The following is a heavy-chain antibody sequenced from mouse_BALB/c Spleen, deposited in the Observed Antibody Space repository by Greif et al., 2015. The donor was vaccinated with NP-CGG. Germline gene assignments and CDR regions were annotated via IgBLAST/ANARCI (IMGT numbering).Heavy chain of an antibody. J-gene: IGHJ2*01. CDR1: GFNIKDTY. CDR3: ARDGNYARYYFDY. D-gene: IGHD2-1*01. CDR2: IDPANGNT. V-gene: IGHV14-3*02. Sequence: VQLKQSGAELVKPGASVKLSCTASGFNIKDTYMHWVKQGPEQGLEWIGRIDPANGNTKYDPKFQGKATITADTSSNTAYLQLSSLTSEDTAVYYCARDGNYARYYFDYWGQGTTLTVSS.